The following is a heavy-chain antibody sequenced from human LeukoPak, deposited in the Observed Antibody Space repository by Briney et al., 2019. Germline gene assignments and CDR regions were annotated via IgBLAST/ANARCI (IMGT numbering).Heavy chain of an antibody. J-gene: IGHJ6*04. V-gene: IGHV4-59*01. Sequence: LETLSLTCTVSGGSISSYYWSWIRQPPGKGLEWIGYIYYSGSTNYNPSLKSRVTISVDTSKNQFSLKLSSVTAADTAVYYCAREPDYYYGMDVWGKGTTVTVSS. CDR3: AREPDYYYGMDV. CDR1: GGSISSYY. CDR2: IYYSGST.